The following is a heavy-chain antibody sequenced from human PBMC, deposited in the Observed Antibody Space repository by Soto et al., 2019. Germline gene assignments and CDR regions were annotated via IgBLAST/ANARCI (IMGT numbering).Heavy chain of an antibody. CDR1: GFTFSSYA. V-gene: IGHV3-23*01. J-gene: IGHJ5*02. CDR2: ISGSGGST. CDR3: AKSHNYDYVWKSGFDP. D-gene: IGHD3-16*01. Sequence: GGSLRLSCAASGFTFSSYAMSWVRQAPGKGLEWVSAISGSGGSTYYADSVKGRFTISRDNSKNTLYLQMNSLRAEDTAVYYCAKSHNYDYVWKSGFDPWGQGTMVTVSA.